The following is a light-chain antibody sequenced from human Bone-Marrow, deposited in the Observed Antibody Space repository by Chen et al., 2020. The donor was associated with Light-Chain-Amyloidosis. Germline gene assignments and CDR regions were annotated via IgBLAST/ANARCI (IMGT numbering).Light chain of an antibody. CDR1: NIGSTS. V-gene: IGLV3-21*02. CDR2: DDS. CDR3: QVWDRSSDRPV. J-gene: IGLJ3*02. Sequence: SSVLTQPSSVSVAPGPTAPIACGGNNIGSTSVHWYQQTPGQAPLLVVYDDSDRPSGIPERLSGSNSGNTATLTISRVEAGDEADYYWQVWDRSSDRPVFGGGTKLTVL.